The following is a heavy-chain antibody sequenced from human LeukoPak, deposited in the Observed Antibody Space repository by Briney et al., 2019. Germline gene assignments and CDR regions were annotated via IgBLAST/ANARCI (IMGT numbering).Heavy chain of an antibody. CDR3: ARYRGFGEPINF. D-gene: IGHD3-10*01. V-gene: IGHV4-39*02. Sequence: SETLSLTCTVSGGSISSSDFYGGWIRQPPGKGLEWIGGIFHSGTTYYNPSLKSRLSISVETSKNHFSLKLSSATAADTAVYYCARYRGFGEPINFWGQGTLVTVSS. CDR2: IFHSGTT. CDR1: GGSISSSDFY. J-gene: IGHJ4*02.